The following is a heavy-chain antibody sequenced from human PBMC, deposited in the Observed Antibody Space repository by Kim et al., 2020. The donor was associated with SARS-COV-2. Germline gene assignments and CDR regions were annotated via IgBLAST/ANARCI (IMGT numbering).Heavy chain of an antibody. D-gene: IGHD2-2*01. V-gene: IGHV3-48*04. CDR3: ASQVDRYCSSISCYEYYYYGMDV. CDR2: ISSSSSTI. J-gene: IGHJ6*02. CDR1: GFTFSSYS. Sequence: GGSLRLSCAASGFTFSSYSMNWVRQAPGKGLEWVSYISSSSSTIYYADSVKGRFTISRDNAKNSLYLQMNSLRAEDTAVYYCASQVDRYCSSISCYEYYYYGMDVWGQGTTVTVSS.